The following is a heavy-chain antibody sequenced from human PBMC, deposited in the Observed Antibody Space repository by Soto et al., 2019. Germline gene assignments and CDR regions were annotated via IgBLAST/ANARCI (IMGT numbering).Heavy chain of an antibody. J-gene: IGHJ4*02. CDR3: ARRGYYYGSGSRRVNFDY. Sequence: SETLSLTFAVYGGSFSGYYWSWIRQPPGKGLEWIGEINHSGSTNYNPSLKSRVTISVDTSKNQFSLKLSSVTAADTAVYYCARRGYYYGSGSRRVNFDYWGQGTLVTVSS. CDR2: INHSGST. D-gene: IGHD3-10*01. CDR1: GGSFSGYY. V-gene: IGHV4-34*01.